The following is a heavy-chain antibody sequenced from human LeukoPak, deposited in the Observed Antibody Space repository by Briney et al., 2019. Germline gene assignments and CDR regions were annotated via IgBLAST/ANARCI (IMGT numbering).Heavy chain of an antibody. CDR2: IIPIFGTA. CDR1: GVTFSSYA. V-gene: IGHV1-69*05. J-gene: IGHJ5*02. CDR3: ASDHDSSGYPNWFDP. D-gene: IGHD3-22*01. Sequence: SVKVSCKASGVTFSSYAIRWVRQAPGQGIEWIGGIIPIFGTANYAQKFQGRVTITTDESTSTAYMELSSLRSEDTAVYYCASDHDSSGYPNWFDPWGQGTLVTVSS.